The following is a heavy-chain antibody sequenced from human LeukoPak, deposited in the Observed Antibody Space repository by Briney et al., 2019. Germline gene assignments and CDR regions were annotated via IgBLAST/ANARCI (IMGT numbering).Heavy chain of an antibody. J-gene: IGHJ4*02. Sequence: SVKVSCKASGGTFSSYAISWVRQAPGQGLEWMGRIIPILGIANYAQKFQGRVTITADKSTSTAYMELSSLRSEDTAVYYCARDSGDSSGYYASFDYWGQGTLVTVSS. CDR1: GGTFSSYA. CDR3: ARDSGDSSGYYASFDY. D-gene: IGHD3-22*01. V-gene: IGHV1-69*04. CDR2: IIPILGIA.